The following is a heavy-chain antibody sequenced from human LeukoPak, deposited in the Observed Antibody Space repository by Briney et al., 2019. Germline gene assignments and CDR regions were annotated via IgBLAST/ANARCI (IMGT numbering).Heavy chain of an antibody. Sequence: GGSLRLSCVASGLSFRNFWMSWVRQAPGKGLEWVANIREDRSDTYYADSVKGRFTISRDNAKNSLYLQMSSLRPEDTAVYYCATQAYALFDHWGQGTLVTVSS. CDR1: GLSFRNFW. CDR3: ATQAYALFDH. J-gene: IGHJ4*02. D-gene: IGHD2-2*01. CDR2: IREDRSDT. V-gene: IGHV3-7*03.